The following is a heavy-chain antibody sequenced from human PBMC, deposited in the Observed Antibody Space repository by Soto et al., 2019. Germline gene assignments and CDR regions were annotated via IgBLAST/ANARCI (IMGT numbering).Heavy chain of an antibody. D-gene: IGHD5-18*01. CDR2: LSGSGDST. V-gene: IGHV3-23*01. CDR3: ARGSYGEYNWFDP. CDR1: GFTFSSYA. J-gene: IGHJ5*02. Sequence: PGGSLRLSCTASGFTFSSYAMSWVRQAPGKGLEWVSALSGSGDSTYYADSMKGRFTISRDNSKNTLYLQMNSLRSEDTAVYYCARGSYGEYNWFDPWGQGTLVTVSS.